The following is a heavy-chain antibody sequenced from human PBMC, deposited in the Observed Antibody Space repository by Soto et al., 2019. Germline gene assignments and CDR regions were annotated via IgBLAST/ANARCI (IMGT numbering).Heavy chain of an antibody. Sequence: GGSLRLSCAASGFTFSSYAMSWFRQAPGKGLKWVSTISGSGGSTYYAESVKGRFTISRDNSKNTLYLQMNSLRAEDTAVYYCAKDRAEWGSYDYWGQGILVTVSS. J-gene: IGHJ4*02. CDR2: ISGSGGST. D-gene: IGHD7-27*01. CDR1: GFTFSSYA. CDR3: AKDRAEWGSYDY. V-gene: IGHV3-23*01.